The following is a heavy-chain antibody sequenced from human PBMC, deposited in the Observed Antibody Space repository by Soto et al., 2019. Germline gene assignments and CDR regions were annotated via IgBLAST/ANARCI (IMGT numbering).Heavy chain of an antibody. D-gene: IGHD1-1*01. CDR2: ISYDGSNK. Sequence: GGSLRLSCAASGFTFSSYGMHWVRQAPGKGLEWVAVISYDGSNKYYADSVKGRFTISRDNSKNTLYLQMNSLRAEDTAVYYCAKARRPGYYYYGMDVWGQGTTVTVSS. V-gene: IGHV3-30*18. CDR1: GFTFSSYG. J-gene: IGHJ6*02. CDR3: AKARRPGYYYYGMDV.